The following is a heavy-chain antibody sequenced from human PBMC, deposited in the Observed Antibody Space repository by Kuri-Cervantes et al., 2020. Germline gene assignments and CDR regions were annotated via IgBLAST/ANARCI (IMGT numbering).Heavy chain of an antibody. CDR3: ARDTEDSLRYFDWLSTYYYYGMDV. CDR2: INPNSGGT. J-gene: IGHJ6*02. Sequence: ASVKVSCKASGYTFTGYYMHGVRQAPGQGLEWMGWINPNSGGTNYAQKFQGRVTMTRDTSISTAYMELSRLRSDDTAVYYCARDTEDSLRYFDWLSTYYYYGMDVWGQGTTVTVSS. D-gene: IGHD3-9*01. V-gene: IGHV1-2*02. CDR1: GYTFTGYY.